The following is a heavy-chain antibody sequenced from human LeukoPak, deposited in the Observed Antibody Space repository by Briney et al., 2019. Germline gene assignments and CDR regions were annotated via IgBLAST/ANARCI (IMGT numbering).Heavy chain of an antibody. D-gene: IGHD6-13*01. CDR3: ARVWYSSSWYPLYNWFDP. V-gene: IGHV7-4-1*02. Sequence: ASVKVSCKASGYTFTSYAMNWVRQAPGQGLEWMGWINTNTGNPTYAQGFTGRFVFSLDTSVSTAYLQISSLKAEDTAVYYCARVWYSSSWYPLYNWFDPWAQGTLVTVSS. CDR2: INTNTGNP. CDR1: GYTFTSYA. J-gene: IGHJ5*02.